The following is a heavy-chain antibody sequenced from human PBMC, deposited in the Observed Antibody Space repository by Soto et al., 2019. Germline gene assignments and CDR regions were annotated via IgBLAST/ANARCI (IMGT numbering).Heavy chain of an antibody. CDR2: ISSSGDII. CDR1: GFSFSDYY. D-gene: IGHD3-22*01. CDR3: ARDLGYYASDGYFDY. J-gene: IGHJ4*02. Sequence: GGSLSHSCAGSGFSFSDYYMSWIRQAPGKGLEWVSYISSSGDIIYYADSVKGRFTISRDNAKNSLYLQMNSLRAEDTAVYYCARDLGYYASDGYFDYWGQGTVVTVSS. V-gene: IGHV3-11*01.